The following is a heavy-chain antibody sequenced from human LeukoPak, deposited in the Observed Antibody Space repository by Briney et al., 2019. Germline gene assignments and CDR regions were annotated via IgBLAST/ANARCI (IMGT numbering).Heavy chain of an antibody. D-gene: IGHD1-1*01. V-gene: IGHV1-2*02. Sequence: ASLKVSCKASGYTFTGYYMHWVRQAPGQGLEWMGWINPNSGGTNYAQKFQGRVTMTRDTSISTAYMELSRLRSDDMAVYYCAREGVDWNHSVYYFDYWGQGTLVTVSS. CDR2: INPNSGGT. CDR1: GYTFTGYY. CDR3: AREGVDWNHSVYYFDY. J-gene: IGHJ4*02.